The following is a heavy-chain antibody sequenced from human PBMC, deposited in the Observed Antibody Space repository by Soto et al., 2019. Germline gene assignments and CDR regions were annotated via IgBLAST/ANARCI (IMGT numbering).Heavy chain of an antibody. CDR3: ARHRGPMVRGVITNWFDP. CDR2: IYYSGST. Sequence: SETLSLTCTVSGGSISSYYWSWIRQPPGKGLEWIGYIYYSGSTNYNPSLKSRVTISVDTSKNQFSLKLSSVTAADTAVYYCARHRGPMVRGVITNWFDPWGQGTLVTVSS. V-gene: IGHV4-59*01. CDR1: GGSISSYY. J-gene: IGHJ5*02. D-gene: IGHD3-10*01.